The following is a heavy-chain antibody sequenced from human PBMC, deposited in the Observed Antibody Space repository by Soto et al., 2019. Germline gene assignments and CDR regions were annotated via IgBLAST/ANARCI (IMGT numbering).Heavy chain of an antibody. CDR1: GFTFTRAA. D-gene: IGHD4-17*01. V-gene: IGHV1-58*02. CDR3: AASGIFYGDGEDY. Sequence: SVKVSCKASGFTFTRAAMQWVRQARGQRLEWIGWIVVGSGNTNYAQKFQERVTITRDMSTSTAYMELSSLRSEDTAVYYCAASGIFYGDGEDYWGQGTLVTVSS. J-gene: IGHJ4*02. CDR2: IVVGSGNT.